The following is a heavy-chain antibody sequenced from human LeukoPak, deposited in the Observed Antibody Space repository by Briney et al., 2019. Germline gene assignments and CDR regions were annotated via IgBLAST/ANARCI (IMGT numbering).Heavy chain of an antibody. J-gene: IGHJ6*03. CDR1: GFTFSSYS. Sequence: PGGSLRLSCAASGFTFSSYSMNWVRQAPGKGLEWVSYISSSSGTIYNADTVTGRFTISRDNAKNSLYLEMSSLRAEDTALYYCARGQGDFWSGYYYSYYMDVWGKGTTVTASS. CDR3: ARGQGDFWSGYYYSYYMDV. D-gene: IGHD3-3*01. V-gene: IGHV3-48*04. CDR2: ISSSSGTI.